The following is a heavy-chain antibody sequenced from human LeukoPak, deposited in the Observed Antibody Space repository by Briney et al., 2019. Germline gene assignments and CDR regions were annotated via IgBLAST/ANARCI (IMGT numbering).Heavy chain of an antibody. CDR2: ISAYNGNT. D-gene: IGHD3-10*01. CDR3: ARDALTMVRGALSY. V-gene: IGHV1-18*01. Sequence: ASVKVSCKASGYTFTSYGISRVRQAPGQGLEWMGWISAYNGNTNYAQKLQGRVTMTTDTSTSTAYMELRSLRSDDTAVYYCARDALTMVRGALSYWGQGTLVTVSS. J-gene: IGHJ4*02. CDR1: GYTFTSYG.